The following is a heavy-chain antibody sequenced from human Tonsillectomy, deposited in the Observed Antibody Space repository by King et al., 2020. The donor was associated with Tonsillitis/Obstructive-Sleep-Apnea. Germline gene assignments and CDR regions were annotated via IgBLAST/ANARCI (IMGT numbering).Heavy chain of an antibody. CDR1: GHSFTSYW. V-gene: IGHV5-51*01. CDR2: IYPGDSDT. Sequence: VQLVESGAEVKKPGESLTISCTGSGHSFTSYWIGWVRQMPGKGLEWMGIIYPGDSDTRYSPSFQGQVTISADKSISTAYLQWSSLKASDTAMYYCARHPESGSGPYYFDYWGQGTLVTVSS. CDR3: ARHPESGSGPYYFDY. J-gene: IGHJ4*02. D-gene: IGHD3-10*01.